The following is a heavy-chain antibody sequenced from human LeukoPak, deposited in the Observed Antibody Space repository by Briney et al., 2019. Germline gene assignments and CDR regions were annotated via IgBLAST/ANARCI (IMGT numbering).Heavy chain of an antibody. CDR1: GFTFISYW. Sequence: GGSLRLSCAASGFTFISYWMDWGRQAPGEGLVWVSRISSAGNTTTHADSVKGRFTISKNNAKNTLYPQMNSLTAEYTAVYYCARDPRGGTLDYWGQGTLVTASS. CDR2: ISSAGNTT. J-gene: IGHJ4*02. V-gene: IGHV3-74*01. CDR3: ARDPRGGTLDY. D-gene: IGHD1-1*01.